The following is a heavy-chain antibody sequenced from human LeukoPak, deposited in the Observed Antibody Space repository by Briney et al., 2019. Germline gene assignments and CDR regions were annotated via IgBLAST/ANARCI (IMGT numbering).Heavy chain of an antibody. Sequence: GGSLRLSCAASGFTFSSYSMNWVRQAPGKGLEWVSSISSSSSYIYYADSVKGRFTISRDNSKNTLYLQMNSLRAEDTAVYYCARDSITIFGVADPAFDYWGQGTLVTVSS. V-gene: IGHV3-21*01. D-gene: IGHD3-3*01. J-gene: IGHJ4*02. CDR3: ARDSITIFGVADPAFDY. CDR1: GFTFSSYS. CDR2: ISSSSSYI.